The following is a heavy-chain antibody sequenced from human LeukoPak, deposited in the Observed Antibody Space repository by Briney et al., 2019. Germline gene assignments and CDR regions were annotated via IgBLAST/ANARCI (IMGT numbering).Heavy chain of an antibody. CDR3: AKERNHAFDI. CDR1: GFTFDDYA. D-gene: IGHD2/OR15-2a*01. Sequence: GGSLRLSCAASGFTFDDYAMHWVRQAPGKGLEWVSGISWNSGSIGYADSVKGRFTISRDNAKNSLYLQMNSLRPEDTALYYCAKERNHAFDIWGQGTMVTVSS. CDR2: ISWNSGSI. J-gene: IGHJ3*02. V-gene: IGHV3-9*01.